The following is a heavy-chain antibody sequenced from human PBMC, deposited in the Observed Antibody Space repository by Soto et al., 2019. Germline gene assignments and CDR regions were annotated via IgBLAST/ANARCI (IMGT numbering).Heavy chain of an antibody. J-gene: IGHJ4*02. CDR1: GFTFSSYG. V-gene: IGHV3-30*18. CDR2: ISYDGSNK. Sequence: QVQLVESGGGVVQPGRSLRLSCAASGFTFSSYGMHWVRQAPGKGLEWVAVISYDGSNKYYADSVKGRITISRDNSKNTLYLKMNSLRAEDTAVYYCAKDPQENRIVVVTATHFDYWGQGTLVTVSS. D-gene: IGHD2-21*02. CDR3: AKDPQENRIVVVTATHFDY.